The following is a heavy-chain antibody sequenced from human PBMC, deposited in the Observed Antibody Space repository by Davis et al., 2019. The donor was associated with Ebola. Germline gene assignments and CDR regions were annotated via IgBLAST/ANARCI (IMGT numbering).Heavy chain of an antibody. D-gene: IGHD7-27*01. CDR2: IYYSGST. CDR1: GGSVSSGSYY. Sequence: MPSETLSLTCTVSGGSVSSGSYYWSWIRQPPGKGLEWIGYIYYSGSTNYNPSLKSRVTISVDTSKNQFSLKLSSVTAADTAVYYCARAQLGIYDYWGQGTLVTVSS. CDR3: ARAQLGIYDY. J-gene: IGHJ4*02. V-gene: IGHV4-61*01.